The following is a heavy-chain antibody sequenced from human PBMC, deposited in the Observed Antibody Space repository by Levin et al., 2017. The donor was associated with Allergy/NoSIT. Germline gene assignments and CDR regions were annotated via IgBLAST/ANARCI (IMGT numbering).Heavy chain of an antibody. CDR1: GFTFGDYA. Sequence: GGSLRLSCTASGFTFGDYAMSWFRQAPGKGLEWVGFIRSKAYGGTTEYAASVKGRFTISRDDSKSIAYLQMNSLKTEDTAVYYCTRGEAVAGPIPDYWGQGTLVTVSS. D-gene: IGHD6-19*01. J-gene: IGHJ4*02. CDR3: TRGEAVAGPIPDY. CDR2: IRSKAYGGTT. V-gene: IGHV3-49*03.